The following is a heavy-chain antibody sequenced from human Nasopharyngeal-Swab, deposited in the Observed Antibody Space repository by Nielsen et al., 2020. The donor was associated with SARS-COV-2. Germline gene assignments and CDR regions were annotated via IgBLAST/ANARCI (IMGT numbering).Heavy chain of an antibody. Sequence: APQAPGQGLEWMGIINPSGGSTSYAQKFQGRVTMTRDTSTSTVYMELSSLRSEDTAVYYCARIDSSGPGGDYFDYWGQGTLVTVSS. J-gene: IGHJ4*02. V-gene: IGHV1-46*01. CDR2: INPSGGST. D-gene: IGHD3-22*01. CDR3: ARIDSSGPGGDYFDY.